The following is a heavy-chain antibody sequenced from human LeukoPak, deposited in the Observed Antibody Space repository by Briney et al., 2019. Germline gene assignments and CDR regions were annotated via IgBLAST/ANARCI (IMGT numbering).Heavy chain of an antibody. J-gene: IGHJ5*02. CDR2: INPSGDNT. V-gene: IGHV1-46*03. CDR3: ACDYGNNWFDP. CDR1: GYTFTPYY. Sequence: ASAKVSCKASGYTFTPYYTHWVRQAPGQGLEWMAMINPSGDNTIYAQKFQGRVTMTGDTSTNTVYMELSSLTSEDTAIYYCACDYGNNWFDPWGQGTLVTVSS. D-gene: IGHD4-17*01.